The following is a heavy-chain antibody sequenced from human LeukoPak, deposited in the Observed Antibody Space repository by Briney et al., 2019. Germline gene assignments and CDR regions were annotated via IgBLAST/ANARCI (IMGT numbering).Heavy chain of an antibody. CDR2: IYYSGST. D-gene: IGHD3-16*02. J-gene: IGHJ4*02. Sequence: SETLSLTCTVSGGSISSSSYYWGWIRQPPGTGLEWIGSIYYSGSTYYNPSLKSRVTISVDTSKNQFSLKLSSVTAADTAVYYCASLAPGDYVWGSYRALFDYWGQGTLVTVSS. V-gene: IGHV4-39*01. CDR3: ASLAPGDYVWGSYRALFDY. CDR1: GGSISSSSYY.